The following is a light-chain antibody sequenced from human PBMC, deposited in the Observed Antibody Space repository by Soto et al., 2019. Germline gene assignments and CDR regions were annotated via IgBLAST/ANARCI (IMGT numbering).Light chain of an antibody. CDR1: QSVSGN. V-gene: IGKV3-15*01. CDR2: GAS. J-gene: IGKJ1*01. Sequence: EIVMTQSPATLSVSPGERATLSCRASQSVSGNLAWYQQKPGQAPRLPIYGASTRATGIPARFSGSGSGTEFTLTISSLQSEDFAVYYCQQYNNWPPRTFGQGTKVEIK. CDR3: QQYNNWPPRT.